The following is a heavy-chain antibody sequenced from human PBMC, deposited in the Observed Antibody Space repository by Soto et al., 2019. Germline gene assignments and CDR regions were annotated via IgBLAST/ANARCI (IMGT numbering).Heavy chain of an antibody. Sequence: SGTLYIRCAFDGWAFSGYYWSWIRQPPGKGVEGIGEINHSGSTNYNPSLKSRVTISVDTSKNQFSLKLSSVTAADTAVYYCAARMGYCSSTSCYRGIAAAGTVYWGQGTLVTVSS. D-gene: IGHD2-2*01. CDR1: GWAFSGYY. J-gene: IGHJ4*02. CDR2: INHSGST. V-gene: IGHV4-34*01. CDR3: AARMGYCSSTSCYRGIAAAGTVY.